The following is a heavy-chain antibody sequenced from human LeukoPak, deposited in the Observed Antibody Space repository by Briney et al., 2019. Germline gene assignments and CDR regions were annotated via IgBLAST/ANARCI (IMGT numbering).Heavy chain of an antibody. D-gene: IGHD4-17*01. CDR3: VRDQDYGFDY. J-gene: IGHJ4*02. CDR1: GYTFNSYR. CDR2: IRTSGSSM. V-gene: IGHV3-48*02. Sequence: GGSLRLSCAASGYTFNSYRMNWVRQAPGKGLEWLSHIRTSGSSMYYADSVRGRFTISRDNAKNSLYLQLNSLRDEDTALYFRVRDQDYGFDYWGQGTLVTVSS.